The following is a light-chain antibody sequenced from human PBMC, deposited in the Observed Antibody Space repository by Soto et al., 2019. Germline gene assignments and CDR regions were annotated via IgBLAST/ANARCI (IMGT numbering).Light chain of an antibody. CDR1: QSISSY. V-gene: IGKV1-39*01. Sequence: DIQMTQSPSSLSASVGDRVTITCRASQSISSYLNWYQQKPGQAPKLLIYAASSLQSGVPSRFSGSGSGTEFTLTISSLQPEDFATYYCQQSYSTPSCTFGPGTKVDIK. CDR3: QQSYSTPSCT. CDR2: AAS. J-gene: IGKJ3*01.